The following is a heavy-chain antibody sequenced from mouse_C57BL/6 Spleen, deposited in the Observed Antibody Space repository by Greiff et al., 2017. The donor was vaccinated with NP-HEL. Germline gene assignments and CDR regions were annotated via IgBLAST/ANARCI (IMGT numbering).Heavy chain of an antibody. Sequence: EVMLVESGGGLVQPGGSLKLSCAASGFTFSDYYMYWVRQTPEKRLEWVAYISNGGGSTYYPDTVKGRFTISRDNAKNTLYLQMSRLKSEDTAMYYCASPLDYWGKGTSVTVSS. CDR1: GFTFSDYY. J-gene: IGHJ4*01. CDR3: ASPLDY. CDR2: ISNGGGST. V-gene: IGHV5-12*01.